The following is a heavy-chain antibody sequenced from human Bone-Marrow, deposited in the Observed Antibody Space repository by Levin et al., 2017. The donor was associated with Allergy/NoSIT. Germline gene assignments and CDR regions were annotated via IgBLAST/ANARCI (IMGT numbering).Heavy chain of an antibody. CDR3: ARGGGGCSGDGCLSNDYGMDV. J-gene: IGHJ6*02. V-gene: IGHV3-74*01. D-gene: IGHD2-15*01. CDR2: INRDGSDT. Sequence: GESLKISCAASGFTFTSYWMQWVRQAPGKGPVWVSRINRDGSDTSYADSVRGRFTFSRDNAKNTVYLQMNSLRAEDTAVYYCARGGGGCSGDGCLSNDYGMDVWGQGSTVTVSS. CDR1: GFTFTSYW.